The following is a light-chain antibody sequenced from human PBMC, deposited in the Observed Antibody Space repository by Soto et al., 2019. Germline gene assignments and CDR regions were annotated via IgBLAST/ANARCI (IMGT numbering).Light chain of an antibody. V-gene: IGLV6-57*01. CDR1: SGSIASNY. CDR2: EDN. Sequence: NFMLTQPHSVSESPGKTVIISCTRSSGSIASNYVQWYQQRPGSSPTTVIYEDNQRPSGVPDRFSGSIDSSSNSASLTISGQETEDEADYFCQSYDATNQVFGGGTKLNVL. CDR3: QSYDATNQV. J-gene: IGLJ3*02.